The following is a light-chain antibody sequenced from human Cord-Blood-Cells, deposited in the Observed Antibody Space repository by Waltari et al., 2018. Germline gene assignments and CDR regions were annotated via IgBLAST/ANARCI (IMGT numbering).Light chain of an antibody. CDR3: CSYAGSSTWV. CDR1: SSDVGGYNY. V-gene: IGLV2-23*02. Sequence: QSALTQPASVSGSPGHSISISCTGTSSDVGGYNYVSWYQRHPGKAPKLMIYDVSKRPSGVSNRFSGSKSGNTASLTISGLQAEDEADYYCCSYAGSSTWVFGGGTKLTVL. J-gene: IGLJ3*02. CDR2: DVS.